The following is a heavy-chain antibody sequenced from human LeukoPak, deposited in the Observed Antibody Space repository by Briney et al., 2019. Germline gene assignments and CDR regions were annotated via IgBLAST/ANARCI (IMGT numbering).Heavy chain of an antibody. Sequence: PSETLSLTCTVSGGSISSGDYYWSWIRQPPGKGLEWIGYIYYSGSTNYNPSLKSRVTISIDTSKNQFSLKLSSVTAADTAIYYCAKMGNPSLVTADYWGQGTLVTVSS. CDR1: GGSISSGDYY. V-gene: IGHV4-61*08. CDR3: AKMGNPSLVTADY. J-gene: IGHJ4*02. D-gene: IGHD2-21*02. CDR2: IYYSGST.